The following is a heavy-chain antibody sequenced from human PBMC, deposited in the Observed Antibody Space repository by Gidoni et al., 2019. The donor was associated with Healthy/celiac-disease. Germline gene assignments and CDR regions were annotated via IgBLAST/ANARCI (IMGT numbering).Heavy chain of an antibody. J-gene: IGHJ4*02. CDR1: GFTFDDYA. V-gene: IGHV3-9*01. CDR3: AKQGRPITFGGVYDY. D-gene: IGHD3-16*01. CDR2: ISWNSGSI. Sequence: EVQLVESGGGLVQPGRSLRLSCAASGFTFDDYAMHWVRQAPGKGLEWVSGISWNSGSIGYADSVKGRFTTSRDNAKNSLYLQMNSLRAEDTALYYCAKQGRPITFGGVYDYWGQGTLVTVSS.